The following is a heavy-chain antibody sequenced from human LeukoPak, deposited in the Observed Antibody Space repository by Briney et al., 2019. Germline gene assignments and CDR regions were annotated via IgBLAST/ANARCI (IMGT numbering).Heavy chain of an antibody. V-gene: IGHV3-30*18. CDR1: GFTFSSYG. D-gene: IGHD6-13*01. CDR3: AKDWMYSSSWGHFDY. CDR2: ISYDGSNK. Sequence: GGSLRLSCAASGFTFSSYGMHWVRQAPGKGLEWVAVISYDGSNKYYADSVKGRFTISRDNSKNTLYLQMNSLGAEDTAVYYCAKDWMYSSSWGHFDYWGQGTLVTVSS. J-gene: IGHJ4*02.